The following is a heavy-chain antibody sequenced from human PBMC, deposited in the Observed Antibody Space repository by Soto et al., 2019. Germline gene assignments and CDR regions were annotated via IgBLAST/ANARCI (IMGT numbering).Heavy chain of an antibody. V-gene: IGHV1-69*13. Sequence: SVKVSCKASGGTFSSYAISWLRQAPGQGLEWMGGIIPIFGTANYAQKFQGRVTITADESTSTAYMELSSLRSEDTAVYYCARDRSITGTENWFDPWGQGTLVTVSS. J-gene: IGHJ5*02. CDR1: GGTFSSYA. CDR2: IIPIFGTA. CDR3: ARDRSITGTENWFDP. D-gene: IGHD1-7*01.